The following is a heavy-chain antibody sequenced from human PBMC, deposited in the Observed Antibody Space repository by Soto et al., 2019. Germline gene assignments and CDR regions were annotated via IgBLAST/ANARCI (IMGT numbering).Heavy chain of an antibody. J-gene: IGHJ4*02. CDR2: IIPMFGTA. V-gene: IGHV1-69*01. Sequence: QVQLVQSGAEVKKPGSSVKVSCKASGGTFSRHSVSWVRQAPGQGLEWMGGIIPMFGTANHAQKFQGRVTITADESTSTVFLELRSLRSDDTAIYYCARGWGYDTTDYYFAYWGQGTQVIVSS. D-gene: IGHD3-10*01. CDR3: ARGWGYDTTDYYFAY. CDR1: GGTFSRHS.